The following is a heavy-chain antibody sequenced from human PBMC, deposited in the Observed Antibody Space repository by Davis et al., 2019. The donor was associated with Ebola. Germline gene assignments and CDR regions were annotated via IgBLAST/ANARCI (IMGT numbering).Heavy chain of an antibody. CDR3: ARDVGIAAAADV. CDR1: GGTFSSYA. V-gene: IGHV1-69*05. J-gene: IGHJ6*04. CDR2: IIPIFGTA. D-gene: IGHD6-13*01. Sequence: SVKVSCKASGGTFSSYAISWVRQAPGQGLEWMGGIIPIFGTANYAQKFQGRVTITRDTSASTAYMELSSLRSEDTAVYYCARDVGIAAAADVWGKGTTVTVSS.